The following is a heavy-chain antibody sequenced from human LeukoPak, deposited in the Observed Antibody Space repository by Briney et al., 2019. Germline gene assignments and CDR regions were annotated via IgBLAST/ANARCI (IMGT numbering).Heavy chain of an antibody. CDR3: ARAGYSSSWRLSNFDY. CDR2: MNPNSGNT. D-gene: IGHD6-13*01. V-gene: IGHV1-8*01. CDR1: GYTFTSYD. Sequence: ASVKVSFKASGYTFTSYDINSVRQATGQGLEWMGWMNPNSGNTGYAQKFQGRVTMTRNTSISTAYMELSSLRSEDTAVYYCARAGYSSSWRLSNFDYWGQGTLVTVSS. J-gene: IGHJ4*02.